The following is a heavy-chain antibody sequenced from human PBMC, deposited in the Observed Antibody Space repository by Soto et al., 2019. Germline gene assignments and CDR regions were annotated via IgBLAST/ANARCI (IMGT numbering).Heavy chain of an antibody. V-gene: IGHV3-43*01. Sequence: EVQLVESGGVVVQPGGSLRLSCVASGFTFDDYTMHWVRQAPGKSLEWVSLISWDGGKTYYADSVKGRFTISRDNSKNSLHVQMNSLTTEDSASYYCAKDRAAATGAYYYYAMDVWGQGTTVTVSS. CDR3: AKDRAAATGAYYYYAMDV. CDR2: ISWDGGKT. CDR1: GFTFDDYT. D-gene: IGHD2-8*02. J-gene: IGHJ6*02.